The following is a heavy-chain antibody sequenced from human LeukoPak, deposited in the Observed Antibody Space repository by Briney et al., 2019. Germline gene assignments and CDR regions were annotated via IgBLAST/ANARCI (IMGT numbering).Heavy chain of an antibody. CDR2: ISGSSTNI. V-gene: IGHV3-21*01. J-gene: IGHJ4*02. Sequence: GGSLRLSCAASGFTFSNYNMNWVRQAPGKGLEWVSYISGSSTNIYYTDSVKGRFTISRDNAKNSLYLQMNSLRAEDTAVYYCARDDTTVAGTELDYWGQGTLVTVSS. D-gene: IGHD6-19*01. CDR3: ARDDTTVAGTELDY. CDR1: GFTFSNYN.